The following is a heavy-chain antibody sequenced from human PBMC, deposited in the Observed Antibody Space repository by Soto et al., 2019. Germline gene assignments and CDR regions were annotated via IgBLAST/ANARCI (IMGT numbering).Heavy chain of an antibody. CDR2: ISATTTYK. V-gene: IGHV3-21*01. CDR3: ARGSASKSGHLWYFDL. D-gene: IGHD2-8*02. Sequence: PGGALRLSCTASVFTFDTYTMNWLRQAPGRGLEWVSSISATTTYKYYAASVEGRFTISRDNAKNSPYLQTNSLGAEDTAVYYCARGSASKSGHLWYFDLWGRGTLVTVSS. CDR1: VFTFDTYT. J-gene: IGHJ2*01.